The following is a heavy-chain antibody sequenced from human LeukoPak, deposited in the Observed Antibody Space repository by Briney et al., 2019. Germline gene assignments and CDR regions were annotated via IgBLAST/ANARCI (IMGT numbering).Heavy chain of an antibody. D-gene: IGHD3-22*01. V-gene: IGHV3-23*01. CDR2: ISGSGGHT. Sequence: GGSLRLSCAASGFTFNNYGMSWVRQAPGKGLEWVSTISGSGGHTFYADSVKGRFNISRDNSKNTLYLQMNSLRAEDTAVYYCAKELVTYYYDSSGYYSDYWGQGTLVTVSS. J-gene: IGHJ4*02. CDR3: AKELVTYYYDSSGYYSDY. CDR1: GFTFNNYG.